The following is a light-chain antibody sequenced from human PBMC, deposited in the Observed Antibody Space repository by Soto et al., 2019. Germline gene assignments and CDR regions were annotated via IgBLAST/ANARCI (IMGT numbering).Light chain of an antibody. CDR2: EVT. J-gene: IGLJ2*01. CDR3: SSYTAASIVV. V-gene: IGLV2-14*03. Sequence: QSALTQPVSVSGSPGESIAISSTGTSTDIGSYKFVSWYQQHPGKAPKLILYEVTNRPSGISDRFSGSKSGNTASLTISGLQAEDEADYYCSSYTAASIVVFGGGTKLTVL. CDR1: STDIGSYKF.